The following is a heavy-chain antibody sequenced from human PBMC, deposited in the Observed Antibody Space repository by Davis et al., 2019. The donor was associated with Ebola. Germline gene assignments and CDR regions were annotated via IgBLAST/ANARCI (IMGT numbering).Heavy chain of an antibody. V-gene: IGHV3-30*02. Sequence: GESLKISCAASGFSFRGYGMHWVRQAPGKGLEWVAFIRYDGNNKYSADSVEGRFTISRDNSKNTLYLEMNSLRLEDTAVYYCAKDPLAYGSGSYYVDNWGQGTLVTVSS. D-gene: IGHD3-10*01. J-gene: IGHJ4*02. CDR3: AKDPLAYGSGSYYVDN. CDR2: IRYDGNNK. CDR1: GFSFRGYG.